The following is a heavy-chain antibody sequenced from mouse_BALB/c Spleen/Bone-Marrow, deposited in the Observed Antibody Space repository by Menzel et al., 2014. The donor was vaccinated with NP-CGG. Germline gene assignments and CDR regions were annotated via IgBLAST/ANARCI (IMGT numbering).Heavy chain of an antibody. D-gene: IGHD3-3*01. CDR2: ISSGGSYT. J-gene: IGHJ4*01. CDR1: GFTFSSYG. Sequence: EVKVVESGGDLVKPGGSLKLSCAASGFTFSSYGMSWVRQTPDKRLEWVATISSGGSYTYYPDGVKGRFTISRGNAKNTLYLQMSSLKSEDTAMYYCARHRDAMDYWGQGTSVTVSS. CDR3: ARHRDAMDY. V-gene: IGHV5-6*01.